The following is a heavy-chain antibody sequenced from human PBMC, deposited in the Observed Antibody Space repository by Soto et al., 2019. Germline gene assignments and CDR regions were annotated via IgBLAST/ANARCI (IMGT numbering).Heavy chain of an antibody. Sequence: EVQLLESGGGLVQPGGSLRLSCAASGFTFSNYAMSWVRQTPGKGLEWVSAIGGGGRSTYYADSVKGRFTISRDNSKNTLFLQMNSLRAEGTAIYYWAKPPGSAHVSDYWGPGTLVTVSS. V-gene: IGHV3-23*01. J-gene: IGHJ4*02. CDR3: AKPPGSAHVSDY. CDR1: GFTFSNYA. CDR2: IGGGGRST. D-gene: IGHD1-26*01.